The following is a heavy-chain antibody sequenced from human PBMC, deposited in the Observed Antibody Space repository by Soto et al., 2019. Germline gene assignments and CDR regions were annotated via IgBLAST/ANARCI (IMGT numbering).Heavy chain of an antibody. D-gene: IGHD3-10*01. CDR3: ARANYYGSPGDFDY. Sequence: EVQLVESGGGLVQPGGSLRLSCAASGFTFSSYSMNWVLQAPGKGLEWVSYISSSSSTIYYADSVKGRFTISRDNAKNSLYLQMNSLRAEDTDVYYCARANYYGSPGDFDYWGQGTLVTVSS. V-gene: IGHV3-48*01. CDR2: ISSSSSTI. CDR1: GFTFSSYS. J-gene: IGHJ4*02.